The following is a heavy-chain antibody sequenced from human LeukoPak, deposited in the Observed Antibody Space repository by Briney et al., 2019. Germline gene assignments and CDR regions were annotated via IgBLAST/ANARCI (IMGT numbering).Heavy chain of an antibody. D-gene: IGHD2-21*02. CDR1: GFTVSSNY. J-gene: IGHJ4*02. CDR2: IYSGGST. CDR3: ARGGGAFCGSDCHPNFDF. Sequence: GGSLRLSWAASGFTVSSNYMSWVRQARGKGLEWVSVIYSGGSTYYTDSVKGRFTFSRDNSKNTLYLQMNSLTAEDTAVYFCARGGGAFCGSDCHPNFDFWGQGTLVTVSS. V-gene: IGHV3-53*01.